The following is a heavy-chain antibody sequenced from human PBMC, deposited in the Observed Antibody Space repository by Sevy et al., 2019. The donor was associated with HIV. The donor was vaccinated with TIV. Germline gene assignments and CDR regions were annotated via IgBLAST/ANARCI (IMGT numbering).Heavy chain of an antibody. CDR3: TKDMVTFGGIIANSPGGFDI. D-gene: IGHD3-16*02. V-gene: IGHV3-30*02. CDR1: GFRFSSYG. CDR2: LPYDGSKE. J-gene: IGHJ3*02. Sequence: GGSLRLSCAASGFRFSSYGMNWVRQAPGKGLEWVAFLPYDGSKEDYAASGKGRFTISRDNSKNTLYLKMNSLRVEDTAVYYCTKDMVTFGGIIANSPGGFDIWGQGTMVTVSS.